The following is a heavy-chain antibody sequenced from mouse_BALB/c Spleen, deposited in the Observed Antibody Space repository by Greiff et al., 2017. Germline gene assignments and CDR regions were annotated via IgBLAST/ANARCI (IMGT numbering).Heavy chain of an antibody. J-gene: IGHJ2*01. Sequence: QVQLQQSGAELARPGASVKLSCKASGYTFTSYWMQWVKQRPGQGLEWIGAIYPGDGDTRYTQKFKGKATLTADKSSSTAYMQLSSLASEDSAVYYCARVAGYGNPDYWGQGTTLTVSS. D-gene: IGHD2-10*02. CDR1: GYTFTSYW. V-gene: IGHV1-87*01. CDR3: ARVAGYGNPDY. CDR2: IYPGDGDT.